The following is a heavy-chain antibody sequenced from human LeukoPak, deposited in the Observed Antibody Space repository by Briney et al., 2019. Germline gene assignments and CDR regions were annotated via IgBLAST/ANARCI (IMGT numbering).Heavy chain of an antibody. V-gene: IGHV4-61*08. CDR2: IYYSGST. D-gene: IGHD3-10*01. CDR1: GGSISSGGYY. J-gene: IGHJ4*02. Sequence: PSQTLSLTCTVSGGSISSGGYYWSWIRQPPGKGLEWIGYIYYSGSTNYNPSLKSRVTISVDTSKNQFSLKLSSVTAADTAVYYCARTTKLWFGDSPYFDYWGQGTLVTVSS. CDR3: ARTTKLWFGDSPYFDY.